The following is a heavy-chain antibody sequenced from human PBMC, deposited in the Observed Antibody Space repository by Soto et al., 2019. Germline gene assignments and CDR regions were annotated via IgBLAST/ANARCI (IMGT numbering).Heavy chain of an antibody. CDR3: ARVEMATIQAWNYFDY. J-gene: IGHJ4*02. D-gene: IGHD5-12*01. CDR2: ISYDGSNK. CDR1: GFTFSSYA. Sequence: LRLSCAASGFTFSSYAMHWVRQAPGKGLEWVAVISYDGSNKYYADSVKGRFTISRDNSKNTLYLQMNSLRAEDTAVYYCARVEMATIQAWNYFDYWGQGTLVTVSS. V-gene: IGHV3-30-3*01.